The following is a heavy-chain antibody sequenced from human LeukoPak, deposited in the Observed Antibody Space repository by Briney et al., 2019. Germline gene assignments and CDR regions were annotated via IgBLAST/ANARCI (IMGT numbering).Heavy chain of an antibody. CDR2: IRYDESNK. D-gene: IGHD6-13*01. CDR1: GFTFSTYG. V-gene: IGHV3-30*02. J-gene: IGHJ5*02. Sequence: GRSQRLSCTASGFTFSTYGMYWVRQAPGKGLEWVACIRYDESNKYYADSVKGRFTISRDNSNNTLYLQMNSLKSEDTAVYYCAKGTPLILAVGTHWFDPWGQGTLVTVSA. CDR3: AKGTPLILAVGTHWFDP.